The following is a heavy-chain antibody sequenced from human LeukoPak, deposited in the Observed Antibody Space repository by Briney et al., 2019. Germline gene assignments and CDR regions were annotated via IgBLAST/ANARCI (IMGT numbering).Heavy chain of an antibody. CDR3: ARDLYLDILTGYYDY. CDR2: FYYSGST. J-gene: IGHJ4*02. Sequence: SETLSLTCTVSGGSISSSSYYWGWIRQPPGKGLEWIGSFYYSGSTYYNPSLKSRVTISVDTSKNQFSLKLSSVTAADTAVYYCARDLYLDILTGYYDYWGQGTLVTVSS. D-gene: IGHD3-9*01. V-gene: IGHV4-39*07. CDR1: GGSISSSSYY.